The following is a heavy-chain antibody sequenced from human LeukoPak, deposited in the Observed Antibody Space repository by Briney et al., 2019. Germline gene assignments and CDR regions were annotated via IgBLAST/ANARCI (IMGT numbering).Heavy chain of an antibody. Sequence: GGSLRLSCVASGFPFSRDWMSWVRQAPGRGLEWVANIRQEGSERHYVDSVKGRFIVSRDNARDSLYLQMNSLRVDDTAMYYCVRVGPPNAGSFDLWGQGSLVTVAS. CDR2: IRQEGSER. CDR3: VRVGPPNAGSFDL. J-gene: IGHJ1*01. V-gene: IGHV3-7*04. D-gene: IGHD3-10*01. CDR1: GFPFSRDW.